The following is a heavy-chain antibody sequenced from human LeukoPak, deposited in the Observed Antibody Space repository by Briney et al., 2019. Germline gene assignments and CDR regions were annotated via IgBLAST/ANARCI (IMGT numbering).Heavy chain of an antibody. Sequence: ASVKVSCKASGYTFTSYAISWVRQAPGQGLEWMGWISAYNGNTNYAQKLQGRVTMTTDTSTSTAYMELRSLRSDDTAVYYCARDWAGFWSGYYYYGMDVWGQGTTVTVSS. D-gene: IGHD3-3*01. CDR2: ISAYNGNT. J-gene: IGHJ6*02. V-gene: IGHV1-18*01. CDR3: ARDWAGFWSGYYYYGMDV. CDR1: GYTFTSYA.